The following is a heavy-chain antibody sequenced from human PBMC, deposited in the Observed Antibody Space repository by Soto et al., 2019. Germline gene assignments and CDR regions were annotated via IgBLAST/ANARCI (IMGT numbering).Heavy chain of an antibody. CDR2: ISYDGSNK. D-gene: IGHD3-3*01. Sequence: QSGGSLRLSCAASGFTFSSYAMHWVRQAPGKGLEWVAVISYDGSNKYYADSVKGRFTISRDNSKNTLYLQMNSLRAEDTAVYYCAKGTPPNPDYDFWSGYSNDYYYYYMDVWGKGTTVTVSS. CDR3: AKGTPPNPDYDFWSGYSNDYYYYYMDV. V-gene: IGHV3-30-3*01. J-gene: IGHJ6*03. CDR1: GFTFSSYA.